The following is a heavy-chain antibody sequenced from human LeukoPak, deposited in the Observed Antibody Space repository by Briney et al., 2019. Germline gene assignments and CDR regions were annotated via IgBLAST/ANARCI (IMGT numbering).Heavy chain of an antibody. CDR2: ISDTGNT. V-gene: IGHV3-23*01. J-gene: IGHJ5*02. CDR3: ARDLSGSSNWFDP. CDR1: GFTLSSYA. Sequence: GGSLRLSCAASGFTLSSYAMSWVRQAPGKGLEWVSAISDTGNTYHADSVKGRFTISRDSSKNTLFLQMNRLRPEDAAVYYCARDLSGSSNWFDPWGQGTLVTVSS. D-gene: IGHD6-6*01.